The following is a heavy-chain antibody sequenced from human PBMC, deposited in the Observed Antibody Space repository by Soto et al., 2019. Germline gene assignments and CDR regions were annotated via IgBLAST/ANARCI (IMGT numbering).Heavy chain of an antibody. CDR3: ARDPGPLPKYYFDY. CDR1: GFTFSSYA. V-gene: IGHV3-30-3*01. Sequence: GGSLRLSCAASGFTFSSYAMHWVRQAPGKGLEWVAVISYDGSNKYYADSVKGRFTISRDNSKNTLYLQMNSLRAEDTAVYYCARDPGPLPKYYFDYWGQGTLVTVSS. CDR2: ISYDGSNK. D-gene: IGHD2-21*02. J-gene: IGHJ4*02.